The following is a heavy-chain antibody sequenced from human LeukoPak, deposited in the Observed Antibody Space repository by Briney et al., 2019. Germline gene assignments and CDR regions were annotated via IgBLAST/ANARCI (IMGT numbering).Heavy chain of an antibody. CDR2: INHSGST. V-gene: IGHV4-34*01. J-gene: IGHJ4*02. CDR1: GGSFSGYY. CDR3: ARGSDTAAGLY. Sequence: SENLSLNCAVYGGSFSGYYWSWIRQPPGNGLEWIGEINHSGSTNYNPSLKRRVSISVDSSKNQFSLKVSSVTAADTAVYYCARGSDTAAGLYWGQGTLVTVSS. D-gene: IGHD6-13*01.